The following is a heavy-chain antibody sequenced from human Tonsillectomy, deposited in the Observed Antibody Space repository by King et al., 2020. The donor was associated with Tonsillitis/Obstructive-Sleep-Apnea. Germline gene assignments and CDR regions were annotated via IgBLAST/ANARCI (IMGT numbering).Heavy chain of an antibody. CDR3: AREGSFDAFDI. CDR1: GGSISTYH. Sequence: QLQESGPGLVKPSETLSLTCTVSGGSISTYHWSWIRQPPGKGLECIGYVDYSGSTNYNPSLKSRVTISVDTSKNQFSLKLSSVTAADTAMYYCAREGSFDAFDIWGQGTMVAVSS. J-gene: IGHJ3*02. CDR2: VDYSGST. V-gene: IGHV4-59*01.